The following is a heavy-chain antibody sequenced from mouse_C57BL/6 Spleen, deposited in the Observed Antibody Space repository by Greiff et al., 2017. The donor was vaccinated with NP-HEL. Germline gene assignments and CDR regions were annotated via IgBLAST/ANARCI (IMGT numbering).Heavy chain of an antibody. V-gene: IGHV1-19*01. Sequence: VQLQQSGPVLVKPGASVKMSCKASGYTFTDYYMNWVKQSHGKSLEWIGVINPYNGGTSYNQKFKGKATLTVDKSSSTAYMELNSLTSEDSAVYYCAKRDDEEFAWFAYWGQGTLVTVSA. CDR2: INPYNGGT. CDR3: AKRDDEEFAWFAY. D-gene: IGHD2-14*01. J-gene: IGHJ3*01. CDR1: GYTFTDYY.